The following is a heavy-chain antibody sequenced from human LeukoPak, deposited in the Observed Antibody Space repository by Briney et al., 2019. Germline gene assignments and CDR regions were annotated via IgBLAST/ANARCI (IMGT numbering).Heavy chain of an antibody. CDR2: INPNSGGT. J-gene: IGHJ3*02. CDR3: ARGDSSGYYYAFDI. CDR1: GYTLIGYY. Sequence: GASVKVSCKASGYTLIGYYMHWVRQAPGQGLEWMGWINPNSGGTNYAQNFQGRVTMTRDTSISTAYMELSRLRSDDTAVYYCARGDSSGYYYAFDIWGQGTMVTVSS. D-gene: IGHD3-22*01. V-gene: IGHV1-2*02.